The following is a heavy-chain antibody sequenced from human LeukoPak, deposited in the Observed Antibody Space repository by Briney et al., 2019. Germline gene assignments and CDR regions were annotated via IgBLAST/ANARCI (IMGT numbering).Heavy chain of an antibody. CDR3: ARGVWQAAFDY. V-gene: IGHV3-7*01. Sequence: SGGSLRLSCAASGFTFSSYWMSWFRHAPGNGLDWVANIKQDGSEKYYVDSVKGRFTISRDNAKNSLYLQMNSLRAEDTAVYYCARGVWQAAFDYWGQGTLVTVSS. D-gene: IGHD2-21*01. CDR1: GFTFSSYW. J-gene: IGHJ4*02. CDR2: IKQDGSEK.